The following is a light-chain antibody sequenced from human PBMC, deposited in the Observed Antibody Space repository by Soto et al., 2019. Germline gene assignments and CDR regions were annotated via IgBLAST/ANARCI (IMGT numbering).Light chain of an antibody. Sequence: IMLTLSPGTLSLSPGERATLSCRASQSVSSSYLDWYQQKLGQAPRXXIYDASYRATGIPARFSGSGSGTDFTLTISSLEPEDFAVYYCQQRSNWPLTFGGGTKVDIK. CDR2: DAS. CDR3: QQRSNWPLT. J-gene: IGKJ4*01. V-gene: IGKV3-11*01. CDR1: QSVSSSY.